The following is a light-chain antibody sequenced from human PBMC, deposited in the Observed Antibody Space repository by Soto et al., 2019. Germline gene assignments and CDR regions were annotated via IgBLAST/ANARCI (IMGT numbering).Light chain of an antibody. J-gene: IGLJ1*01. Sequence: QSVLTQPASVSGSPGQSITISCTGTSGDVGGYYYVSWYQQPPGKAPKLMISEVSNRPSGVSNRFSGSKSGNTASLTISGLQAEDEADYYCSSYTAGGTIFGSGTKVTVL. CDR1: SGDVGGYYY. CDR2: EVS. CDR3: SSYTAGGTI. V-gene: IGLV2-14*01.